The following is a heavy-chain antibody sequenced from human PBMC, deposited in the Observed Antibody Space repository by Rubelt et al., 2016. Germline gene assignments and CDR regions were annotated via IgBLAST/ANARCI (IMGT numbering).Heavy chain of an antibody. CDR3: ARVEEMATSYFDY. V-gene: IGHV3-30*02. CDR2: IRYDGSNK. D-gene: IGHD5-24*01. Sequence: QVQPVESGGGVVQPGGSLRLSCAASGFTFSSYGMHWVRQAPGKGLEWVAFIRYDGSNKYYADSVKGRFTISRDNSKNTLYLQMNSLRAEDTAVYYCARVEEMATSYFDYWGQGTLVTVSS. CDR1: GFTFSSYG. J-gene: IGHJ4*02.